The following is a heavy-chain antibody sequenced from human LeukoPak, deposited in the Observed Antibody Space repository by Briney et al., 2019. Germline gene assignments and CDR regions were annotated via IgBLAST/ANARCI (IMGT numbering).Heavy chain of an antibody. V-gene: IGHV3-23*01. CDR2: ISGSGGST. CDR3: ANPQSSGWYLDDAFDI. J-gene: IGHJ3*02. Sequence: HPGGSLRLSCVASGFTDRINYMSCARQAPGKSVEWVSSISGSGGSTYYADSVKGRFTISRDNSKNTLYLQMNSLRAEDTAVYYCANPQSSGWYLDDAFDIWGQGTMVTVSS. D-gene: IGHD6-19*01. CDR1: GFTDRINY.